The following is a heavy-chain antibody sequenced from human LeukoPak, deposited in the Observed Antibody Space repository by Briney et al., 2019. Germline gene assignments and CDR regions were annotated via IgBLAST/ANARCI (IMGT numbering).Heavy chain of an antibody. V-gene: IGHV3-43D*03. CDR3: AKDKSRDDFWSGYYPY. CDR2: ISWEGGST. J-gene: IGHJ4*02. Sequence: PGGSLRLSCAASGFTFDDYAMHWVRQAPGKGLEWVSLISWEGGSTYYADSVKGRFTISRDNSKNSLYLQMNSLRAEDTALYYCAKDKSRDDFWSGYYPYWGQGTLVTVSS. D-gene: IGHD3-3*01. CDR1: GFTFDDYA.